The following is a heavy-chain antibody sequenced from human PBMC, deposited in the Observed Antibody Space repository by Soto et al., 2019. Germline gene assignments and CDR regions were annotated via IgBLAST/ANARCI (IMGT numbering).Heavy chain of an antibody. CDR2: IYYSGST. J-gene: IGHJ4*02. CDR1: GGSISSGGYY. CDR3: ARDRYSSSARYYFDY. Sequence: QVQLQESGPGLVKPSQTLSLTCTVSGGSISSGGYYWSWIRQHPGKGLEWIGYIYYSGSTYYNPSLKSRVTISVDTSKNQFSLKLSSVTAAATAVYYCARDRYSSSARYYFDYWGQGTLVTVSS. D-gene: IGHD6-13*01. V-gene: IGHV4-31*03.